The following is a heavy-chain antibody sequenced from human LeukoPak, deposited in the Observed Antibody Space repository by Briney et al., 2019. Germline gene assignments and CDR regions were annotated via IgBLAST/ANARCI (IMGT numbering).Heavy chain of an antibody. V-gene: IGHV4-59*01. Sequence: SETLSLTCTVSGGSISTYYWSWIRQPPGKGLGWIGYIYYSGSTNYNPSLKSRVTISVDTSKNQFSLKLSSVTAADTAVYYCARAPSAKNSSPYFFDYWGQGTLVTVSS. CDR2: IYYSGST. J-gene: IGHJ4*02. D-gene: IGHD6-13*01. CDR1: GGSISTYY. CDR3: ARAPSAKNSSPYFFDY.